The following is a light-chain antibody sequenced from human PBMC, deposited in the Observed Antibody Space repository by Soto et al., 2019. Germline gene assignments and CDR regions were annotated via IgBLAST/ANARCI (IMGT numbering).Light chain of an antibody. CDR1: QGISSY. CDR3: QQLNSYWYT. Sequence: DIRLSQSPSFVSASVGDRVTITCRASQGISSYLAWYQQKPGKAPKLLINGASTLQSGVPSRFSGSGSGTEFTLTINSLQPEDIGTYYCQQLNSYWYTFGQGTKLEI. V-gene: IGKV1-9*01. J-gene: IGKJ2*01. CDR2: GAS.